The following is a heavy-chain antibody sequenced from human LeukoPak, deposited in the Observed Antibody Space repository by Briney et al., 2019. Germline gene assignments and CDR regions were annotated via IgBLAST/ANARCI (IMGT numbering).Heavy chain of an antibody. CDR1: GGSISSSNYY. J-gene: IGHJ3*02. CDR3: ARERGGPTTVGAFDI. V-gene: IGHV4-61*02. Sequence: SETLSLTCTVSGGSISSSNYYWSWIRQPAGKGLEWIGRIYTSGSTNYNPSLKSRVTISVDTSKNQFSLKLSSVTAADTAVYYCARERGGPTTVGAFDIWGQGTMVTVSS. D-gene: IGHD4-23*01. CDR2: IYTSGST.